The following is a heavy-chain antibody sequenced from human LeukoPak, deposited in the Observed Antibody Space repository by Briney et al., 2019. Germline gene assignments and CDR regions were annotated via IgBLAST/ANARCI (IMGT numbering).Heavy chain of an antibody. CDR1: GGTFSSYA. Sequence: SVKVSCKAPGGTFSSYAISWVRQAPGQGLEWMGGIIPIFGTANYAQKFQGRVTITADESTSTAYMELSSLRSEDTAVYYCARVNYDILTGYKYYYYYGMDVWGKGTTVTVSS. J-gene: IGHJ6*04. CDR3: ARVNYDILTGYKYYYYYGMDV. V-gene: IGHV1-69*13. CDR2: IIPIFGTA. D-gene: IGHD3-9*01.